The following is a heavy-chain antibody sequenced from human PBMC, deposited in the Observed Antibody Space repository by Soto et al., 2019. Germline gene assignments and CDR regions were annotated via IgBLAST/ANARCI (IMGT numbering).Heavy chain of an antibody. CDR3: ATARLLGGNGYKYFYYYGLDV. J-gene: IGHJ6*01. CDR2: IRWNSDSL. D-gene: IGHD3-16*01. Sequence: EVQLVESGGGWVQPGRSLRLSCAASGFTCDDYAMHWVRQAPGPSLEWVAGIRWNSDSLGYAASVKGRFTLSRDSAKNSLYPQMDSLSAEDTALDYCATARLLGGNGYKYFYYYGLDVWGQGTTVTFSS. V-gene: IGHV3-9*01. CDR1: GFTCDDYA.